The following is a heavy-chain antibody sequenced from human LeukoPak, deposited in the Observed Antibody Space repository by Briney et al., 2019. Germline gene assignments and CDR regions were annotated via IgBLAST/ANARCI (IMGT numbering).Heavy chain of an antibody. CDR3: ARDLPLYSSGWPNSFDY. CDR1: GYTFTSYG. V-gene: IGHV1-18*01. CDR2: ISAYNGNT. Sequence: ASVMVSCKASGYTFTSYGISWVRQAPGQGLEGMGGISAYNGNTNYAQKLQGRVTMTTDTSTSTAYMELRSLRSDDTAVYYCARDLPLYSSGWPNSFDYWGQGTLVTVSS. J-gene: IGHJ4*02. D-gene: IGHD6-19*01.